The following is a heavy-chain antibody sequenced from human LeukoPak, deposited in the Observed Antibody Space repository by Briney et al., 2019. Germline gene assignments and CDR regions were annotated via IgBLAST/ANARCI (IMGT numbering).Heavy chain of an antibody. D-gene: IGHD3-3*01. J-gene: IGHJ6*03. V-gene: IGHV4-34*01. CDR3: ARGVNSGYSTGNYYMDV. Sequence: SETLSLTCAVYGGSFSGYYWSWIRQPPGKGLEWIGEINHSGSTNYNPSLKSRVTISVDTSRNQFSLKLSSVTAADTAVYYCARGVNSGYSTGNYYMDVWGKGTTVTVSS. CDR1: GGSFSGYY. CDR2: INHSGST.